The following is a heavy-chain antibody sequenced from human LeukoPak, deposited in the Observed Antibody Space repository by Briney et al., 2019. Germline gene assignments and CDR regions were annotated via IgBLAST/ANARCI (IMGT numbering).Heavy chain of an antibody. CDR2: ISYDGSNK. V-gene: IGHV3-30*04. D-gene: IGHD3-22*01. Sequence: GGSLRLSCAASGFTFSSYAMSWVRQAPGKGLEWVAVISYDGSNKYYADSVKGRFTISRDNSKNTLYLQMNSLRAEDTAVYYCARAPLYYYDSSGYPNDAFDIWGQGTMVTVSS. CDR1: GFTFSSYA. J-gene: IGHJ3*02. CDR3: ARAPLYYYDSSGYPNDAFDI.